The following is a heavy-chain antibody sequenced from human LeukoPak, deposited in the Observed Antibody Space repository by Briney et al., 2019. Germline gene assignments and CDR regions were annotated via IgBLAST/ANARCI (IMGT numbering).Heavy chain of an antibody. Sequence: PSETLSLTCAVSGGSISSSDYYWGWIRQPPGKGLEWIGSIYYGGSTYYNPSLKSRVTISVDTSMNQFSLKLSFVTTADTAVYYCARALGYCSGGSCTRGYNWFDPWGQGTLVTVPS. CDR3: ARALGYCSGGSCTRGYNWFDP. CDR2: IYYGGST. V-gene: IGHV4-39*01. J-gene: IGHJ5*02. D-gene: IGHD2-15*01. CDR1: GGSISSSDYY.